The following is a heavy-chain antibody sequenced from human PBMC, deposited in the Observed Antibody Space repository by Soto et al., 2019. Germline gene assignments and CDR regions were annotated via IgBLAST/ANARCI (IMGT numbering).Heavy chain of an antibody. CDR2: IYPGDSDI. J-gene: IGHJ3*02. CDR3: AILSSYIHFGGYYNRHDAFDI. Sequence: GESLKISCQAFWYNFTNYWIGWVRQMPGKGLEWMGIIYPGDSDISYSPSFQGQVIISADKSISTAYLQWSSLKASDTAMYYCAILSSYIHFGGYYNRHDAFDIWGQGAMVTVSS. D-gene: IGHD3-22*01. V-gene: IGHV5-51*01. CDR1: WYNFTNYW.